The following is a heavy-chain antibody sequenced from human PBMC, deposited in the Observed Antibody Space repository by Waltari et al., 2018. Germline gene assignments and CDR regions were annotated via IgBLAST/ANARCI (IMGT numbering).Heavy chain of an antibody. J-gene: IGHJ3*02. Sequence: VQLVESGGTLVEPGGSLRLSCAALGVTFCTYWMNWVRQAPGKGLGWVADIRQDGNQKSYVDSVKGRFTISRDNAESSLYLQMNSLRAEDTAVYYCAREGKLLGAFDIWGQGTMVTVSS. CDR2: IRQDGNQK. V-gene: IGHV3-7*01. D-gene: IGHD1-26*01. CDR3: AREGKLLGAFDI. CDR1: GVTFCTYW.